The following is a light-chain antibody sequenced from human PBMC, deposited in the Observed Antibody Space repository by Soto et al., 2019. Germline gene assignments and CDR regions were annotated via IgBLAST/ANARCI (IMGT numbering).Light chain of an antibody. J-gene: IGKJ2*01. CDR3: QQSYSTHT. Sequence: DIQMTQSPSSLSASVGDRVTITCRASQSISSYLNWYQQKPGKAPKLLIYAASSLQCGVPSRFSGSGSGTDFTLTISSLQPEDFATYYCQQSYSTHTFGQGTKLEIK. CDR2: AAS. V-gene: IGKV1-39*01. CDR1: QSISSY.